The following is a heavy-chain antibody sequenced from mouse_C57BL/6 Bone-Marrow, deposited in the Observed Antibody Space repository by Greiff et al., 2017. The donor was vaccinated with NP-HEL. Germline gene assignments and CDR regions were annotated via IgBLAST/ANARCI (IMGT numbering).Heavy chain of an antibody. V-gene: IGHV1-15*01. CDR1: GYTFTDYE. D-gene: IGHD4-1*01. Sequence: QVHVKQSGAELVRPGASVTLSCKASGYTFTDYEMHWVKQTPVHGLEWIGAIDPETGGTAYNQKFKGKAILTADKSSSTAYMELRSLTSEDSAVYYCTRDWLTGTLFFDYWGQGTTLTVSS. CDR2: IDPETGGT. CDR3: TRDWLTGTLFFDY. J-gene: IGHJ2*01.